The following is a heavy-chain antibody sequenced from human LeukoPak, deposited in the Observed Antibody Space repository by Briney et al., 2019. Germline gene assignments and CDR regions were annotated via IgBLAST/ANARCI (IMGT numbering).Heavy chain of an antibody. V-gene: IGHV4-61*08. CDR3: AREELRDWYFDL. J-gene: IGHJ2*01. CDR2: IYYSGST. CDR1: GGSISSGGYY. D-gene: IGHD1-26*01. Sequence: PSETLSLTCTVSGGSISSGGYYWSWIRQPPGKGLEWIGYIYYSGSTNYNPSLKSRVTISVDTSKNQFSLKLSSVTAADTAVYYCAREELRDWYFDLWGRGTLVTVSS.